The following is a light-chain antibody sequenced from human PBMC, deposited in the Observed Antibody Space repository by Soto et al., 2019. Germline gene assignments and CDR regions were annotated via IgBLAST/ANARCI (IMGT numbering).Light chain of an antibody. J-gene: IGLJ2*01. CDR3: QSYDSSNHVV. CDR2: KDD. CDR1: SGSIASNY. V-gene: IGLV6-57*02. Sequence: QSVSESPGKTVTISCTGSSGSIASNYVQWYQQRPGSAPTTVIYKDDQRPSGVPDRFSGSIDSSSNSASLTISGLKTEDGADYYCQSYDSSNHVVFGGGTKLTVL.